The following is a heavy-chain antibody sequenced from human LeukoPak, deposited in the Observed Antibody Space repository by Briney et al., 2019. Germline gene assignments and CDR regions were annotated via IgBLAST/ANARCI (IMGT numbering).Heavy chain of an antibody. V-gene: IGHV3-48*01. CDR3: ARGGSYTRY. CDR1: AFTFSSYS. Sequence: GGSLRLSCAASAFTFSSYSMNWVRQAPGKGLEWVSYISSSSSTIYYADSVKGRFTISRDNAKNSLYLQMNSLRAEDTAVYYCARGGSYTRYWGQGTLVTVSS. CDR2: ISSSSSTI. D-gene: IGHD4-11*01. J-gene: IGHJ4*02.